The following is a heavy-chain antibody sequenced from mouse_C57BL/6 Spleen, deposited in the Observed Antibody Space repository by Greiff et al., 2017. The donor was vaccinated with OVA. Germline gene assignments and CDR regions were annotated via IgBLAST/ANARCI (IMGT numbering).Heavy chain of an antibody. V-gene: IGHV1-61*01. CDR1: GYTFTSYW. Sequence: QVHVKQPGAELVRPGSSVKLSCKASGYTFTSYWMDWVKQRPGQGLEWIGNIYPSDSETHYNQKFKDKATLTVDKSSSTAYMQLSSLTSEDSAVYYCARRGWSLYAMDHWGQGTSVTVSS. CDR3: ARRGWSLYAMDH. CDR2: IYPSDSET. D-gene: IGHD2-3*01. J-gene: IGHJ4*01.